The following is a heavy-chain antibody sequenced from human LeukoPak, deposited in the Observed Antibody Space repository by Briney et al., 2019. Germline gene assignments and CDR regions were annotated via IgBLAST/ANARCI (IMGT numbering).Heavy chain of an antibody. Sequence: GGSLRLSCAASGFTFSDYAMHWVRHAPGKGLEWVSGISWNSGSIGSADSVKGRFTISRDNAKNSLYLQMNSLRAEDTALYYCIGSGSYYYFDYWGQGTLVTVSS. CDR1: GFTFSDYA. CDR3: IGSGSYYYFDY. D-gene: IGHD3-10*01. J-gene: IGHJ4*02. CDR2: ISWNSGSI. V-gene: IGHV3-9*01.